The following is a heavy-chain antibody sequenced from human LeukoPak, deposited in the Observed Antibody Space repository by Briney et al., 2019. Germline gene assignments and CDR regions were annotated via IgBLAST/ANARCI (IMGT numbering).Heavy chain of an antibody. CDR3: AKDRIAAAAGKGAFDI. CDR1: GFTFSSYG. V-gene: IGHV3-30*02. Sequence: GGSLRLSCAASGFTFSSYGMYWVRQAPGKGLEWVAFIRYDGSNKYYADSVKGRFTISRDNSKNTLYLQMNSLRAEDTAVYYCAKDRIAAAAGKGAFDIWGQGTMVTVSS. D-gene: IGHD6-13*01. CDR2: IRYDGSNK. J-gene: IGHJ3*02.